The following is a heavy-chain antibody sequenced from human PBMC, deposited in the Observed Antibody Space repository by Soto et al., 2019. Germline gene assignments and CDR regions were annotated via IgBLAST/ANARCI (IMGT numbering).Heavy chain of an antibody. V-gene: IGHV3-23*01. CDR1: GFTFSSYA. D-gene: IGHD6-19*01. CDR2: ISGSGGST. J-gene: IGHJ4*02. CDR3: AKDAPTGSSGWYRHFDY. Sequence: GGSLRLSCAASGFTFSSYAMSWVRQAPGKGLEWVSAISGSGGSTYYADSVKGRFTISRDNSKNTLYLQMNSLRAEDTAVYYCAKDAPTGSSGWYRHFDYWGQGTLVTVSS.